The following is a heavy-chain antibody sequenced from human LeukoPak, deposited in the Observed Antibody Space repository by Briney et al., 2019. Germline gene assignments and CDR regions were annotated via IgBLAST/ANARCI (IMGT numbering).Heavy chain of an antibody. Sequence: QPGGSLRLSCAASGFTFSGYEMNWVRQAPGRGLEWVSSISTSGSTIYYGDSVKDRFTVSRDNARTSLYLQMSSLRAEDTAVYYCARDGPGYSFDYWGQGTLVTVSS. V-gene: IGHV3-48*03. CDR1: GFTFSGYE. CDR3: ARDGPGYSFDY. J-gene: IGHJ4*02. D-gene: IGHD5-18*01. CDR2: ISTSGSTI.